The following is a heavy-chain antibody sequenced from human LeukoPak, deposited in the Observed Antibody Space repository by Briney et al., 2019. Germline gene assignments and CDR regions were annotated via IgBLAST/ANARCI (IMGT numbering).Heavy chain of an antibody. CDR3: ARGGSGYYWAFDC. D-gene: IGHD3-22*01. V-gene: IGHV3-53*01. CDR2: IYGDGST. CDR1: GFTVNSYY. Sequence: PGGSLRLSCAASGFTVNSYYMSWVRQAPGKGLEWVSLIYGDGSTSYADSVKGRFTISRDNYKKTLSLQMNSLRAEDTAMYYCARGGSGYYWAFDCWGQGTLVTVSS. J-gene: IGHJ4*02.